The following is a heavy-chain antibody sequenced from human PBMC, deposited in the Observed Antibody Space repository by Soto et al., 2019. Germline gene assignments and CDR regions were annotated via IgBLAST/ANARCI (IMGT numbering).Heavy chain of an antibody. CDR2: IKRDGSET. CDR1: GFTFSNYW. J-gene: IGHJ3*02. CDR3: AKDDNYCAGGICYDVFDI. Sequence: EVQLVESGGGLVQSGRSLRLSCGASGFTFSNYWMTWVRQAPGKGLEWVANIKRDGSETYLVDSVRGRFTISRDNAKNSLYLQMNSLRAEDTAVYYCAKDDNYCAGGICYDVFDIWGQGTMVTVSS. D-gene: IGHD2-8*02. V-gene: IGHV3-7*05.